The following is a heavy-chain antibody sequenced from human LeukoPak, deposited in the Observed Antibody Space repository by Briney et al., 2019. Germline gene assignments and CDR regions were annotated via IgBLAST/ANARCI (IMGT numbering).Heavy chain of an antibody. J-gene: IGHJ4*02. D-gene: IGHD6-19*01. Sequence: GGSLRLSCAASGFTFSSYAMSWVRQAPGKGLEWVSAISGSGGSTYYADSVKGRFTISRDNFKNTLYLQMSSLRAEDTAVYYCAKDATDFGVAVVDYWGQGTLVTVSS. CDR2: ISGSGGST. V-gene: IGHV3-23*01. CDR3: AKDATDFGVAVVDY. CDR1: GFTFSSYA.